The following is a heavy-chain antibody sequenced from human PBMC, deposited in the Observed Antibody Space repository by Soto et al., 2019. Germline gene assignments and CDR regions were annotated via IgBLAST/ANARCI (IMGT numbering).Heavy chain of an antibody. V-gene: IGHV4-59*08. D-gene: IGHD1-26*01. Sequence: WTWIRQPPGKGLEWMGYIYYSGTTTNYNPSLKSRVTLSVDTSKNQFSLKLSSVTAADTAVYYCARLGGSYAVPHFDYWGQGTHVTVSS. CDR2: IYYSGTT. J-gene: IGHJ4*02. CDR3: ARLGGSYAVPHFDY.